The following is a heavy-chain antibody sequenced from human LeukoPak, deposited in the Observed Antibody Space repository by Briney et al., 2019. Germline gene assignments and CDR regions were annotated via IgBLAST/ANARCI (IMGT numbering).Heavy chain of an antibody. CDR2: IYYSGST. CDR3: ARGKGEVWFGDYYYMDV. J-gene: IGHJ6*03. CDR1: GFSFSDHY. D-gene: IGHD3-10*01. Sequence: PGGSLRLSCAASGFSFSDHYMSWIRQPPGKGLEWSGYIYYSGSTNYNPSLKSRVTISVDTSKNQFSLKLSSVTAADTAVYYCARGKGEVWFGDYYYMDVWGKGTTVTISS. V-gene: IGHV4-59*11.